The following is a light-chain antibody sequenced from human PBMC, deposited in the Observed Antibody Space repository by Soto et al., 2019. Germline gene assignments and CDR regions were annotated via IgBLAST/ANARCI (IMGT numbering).Light chain of an antibody. V-gene: IGLV2-11*01. J-gene: IGLJ3*02. CDR3: CSYTGTYTWV. CDR2: DVN. CDR1: SSDVGGYNY. Sequence: QSVLTQPRSVSGSPGQSVTISCTGTSSDVGGYNYVSWYQQYPGKAPKFVSYDVNKRPAGVPDRFSGSKSGNTASLTISGLQAEDEADYYCCSYTGTYTWVFGGGTKLTVL.